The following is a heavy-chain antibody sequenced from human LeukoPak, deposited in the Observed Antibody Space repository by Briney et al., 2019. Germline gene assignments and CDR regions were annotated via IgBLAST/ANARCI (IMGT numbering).Heavy chain of an antibody. CDR3: ARHRRGGCSGGSCYPNYYFDY. CDR1: GGSFSGYY. Sequence: SETLSLTCAVYGGSFSGYYWSWIRQPPGKGLEWIGEINHSGSTNYNPSLKSRVTISVDTSKNQFSLKLSSVTAADTAVYYCARHRRGGCSGGSCYPNYYFDYWGQGTLVTVSS. V-gene: IGHV4-34*01. D-gene: IGHD2-15*01. CDR2: INHSGST. J-gene: IGHJ4*02.